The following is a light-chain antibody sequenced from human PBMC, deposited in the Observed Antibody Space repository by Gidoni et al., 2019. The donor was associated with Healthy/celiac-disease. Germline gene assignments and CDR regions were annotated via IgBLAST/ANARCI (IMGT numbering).Light chain of an antibody. CDR2: KAS. J-gene: IGKJ2*01. CDR3: QQYNTQVT. Sequence: DIQMTQSPSTLSASVGDRVTITCRASQSISSWLAWYQQKPGKAPKLLIYKASSLESGVPSRFSGSGSGTEFTLTISSLQPDDFATYYCQQYNTQVTFGQXTKLEIK. CDR1: QSISSW. V-gene: IGKV1-5*03.